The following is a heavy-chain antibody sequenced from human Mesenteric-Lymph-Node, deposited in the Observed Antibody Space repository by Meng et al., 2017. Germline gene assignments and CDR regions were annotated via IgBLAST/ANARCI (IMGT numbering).Heavy chain of an antibody. Sequence: GESLKISCAASGFIFSSYAMHWVRQAPGKGLEWAAVISYDGSNKYYADSVKGRFTISRDNSKNTLYLQMNSLRAEDTAVYYCARGAYDSNRDPELAFDNWGQGTMVTVSS. CDR2: ISYDGSNK. CDR1: GFIFSSYA. V-gene: IGHV3-30*11. CDR3: ARGAYDSNRDPELAFDN. D-gene: IGHD3-22*01. J-gene: IGHJ3*02.